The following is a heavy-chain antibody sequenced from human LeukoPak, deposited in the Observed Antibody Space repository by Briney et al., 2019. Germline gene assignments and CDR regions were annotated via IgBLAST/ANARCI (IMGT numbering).Heavy chain of an antibody. CDR3: ARRADYDFWSGYHMGFDY. Sequence: PSETLSLTCTVSGGSISSSSYCWGWIRQPPGKGLEWIGSICYSGSTYYNPSLKSRVTISVDTSKNQFSLKLSSVTAADTAVYYCARRADYDFWSGYHMGFDYWGQGTLVTVSS. D-gene: IGHD3-3*01. V-gene: IGHV4-39*01. CDR1: GGSISSSSYC. CDR2: ICYSGST. J-gene: IGHJ4*02.